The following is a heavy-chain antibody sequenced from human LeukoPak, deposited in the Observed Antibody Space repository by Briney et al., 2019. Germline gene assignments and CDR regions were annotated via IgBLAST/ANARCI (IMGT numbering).Heavy chain of an antibody. Sequence: PSQTLSLTCTVSGASMSTIGHHWAWIRHLPGNGLEWLASISNSGNTYFNPSLKSRLTASMDTSKSQFFLNLMSVTAEDTAVFYCARGREYFDSTGYPSQHFDSWGQGTLVTVSS. CDR1: GASMSTIGHH. V-gene: IGHV4-31*03. D-gene: IGHD6-19*01. J-gene: IGHJ4*02. CDR2: ISNSGNT. CDR3: ARGREYFDSTGYPSQHFDS.